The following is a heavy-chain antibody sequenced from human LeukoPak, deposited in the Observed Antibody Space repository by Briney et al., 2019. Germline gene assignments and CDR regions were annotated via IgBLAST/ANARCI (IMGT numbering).Heavy chain of an antibody. D-gene: IGHD3-22*01. V-gene: IGHV1-46*01. CDR2: INPSGGST. J-gene: IGHJ3*02. Sequence: ASVKVSCRASGYTFTSYYMLWVRQAPGQGLEWMGIINPSGGSTSYAQKFQGRVTMTRDTSTSTVYMELSSLRSEDTAVYYCARDVEAYYYDSSGYNSGAFDIWGQGTMVTVSS. CDR1: GYTFTSYY. CDR3: ARDVEAYYYDSSGYNSGAFDI.